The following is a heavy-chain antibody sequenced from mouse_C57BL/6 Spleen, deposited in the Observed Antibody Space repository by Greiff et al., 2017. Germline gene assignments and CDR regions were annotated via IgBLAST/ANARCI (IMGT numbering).Heavy chain of an antibody. Sequence: EVKLQESGPGLVKPSQSLSLTCSVTGYSITSGYYWNWIRQFPGNKLEWMGYISYDGSNNYNPSLKNRISITRDTSKNQFFLKLNSVTTEDTATYYCARGLYYYGRPAWFAYWGQGTLVTVSA. V-gene: IGHV3-6*01. CDR2: ISYDGSN. CDR3: ARGLYYYGRPAWFAY. J-gene: IGHJ3*01. CDR1: GYSITSGYY. D-gene: IGHD1-1*01.